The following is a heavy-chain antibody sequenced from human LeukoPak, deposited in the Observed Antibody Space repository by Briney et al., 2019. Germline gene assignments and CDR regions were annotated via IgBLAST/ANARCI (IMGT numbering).Heavy chain of an antibody. D-gene: IGHD3-22*01. CDR2: IYSGGST. CDR3: ARAPYDSSANYFPY. Sequence: GGSLRLSCAASGFTFSSNYMSWVRQAPGKGLEGVSGIYSGGSTYYSDSVTGRCTISRENSKNTLYLQMNSLRAEHTAVYYCARAPYDSSANYFPYWGQGTLVTVSS. J-gene: IGHJ4*02. CDR1: GFTFSSNY. V-gene: IGHV3-66*02.